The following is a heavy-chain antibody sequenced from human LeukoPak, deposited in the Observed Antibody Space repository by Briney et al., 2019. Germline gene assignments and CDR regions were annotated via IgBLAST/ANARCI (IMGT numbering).Heavy chain of an antibody. Sequence: GSSVNISCKPSGYRFTDYYIHRVRQAPGQRLEWMRWINLASGMNPNSGGKLYAQRFRDRVTKSTDTSITTIYMGLSSLRSDDSAVYCCARVKRLLHEFEYWGQGSLVTVSS. J-gene: IGHJ4*02. CDR2: INLASGMNPNSGGK. D-gene: IGHD2-15*01. CDR3: ARVKRLLHEFEY. V-gene: IGHV1-2*02. CDR1: GYRFTDYY.